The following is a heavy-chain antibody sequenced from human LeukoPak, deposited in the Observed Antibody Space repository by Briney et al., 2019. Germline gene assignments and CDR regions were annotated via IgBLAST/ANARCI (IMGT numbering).Heavy chain of an antibody. V-gene: IGHV4-39*01. Sequence: SETLSLTCSVSGVSISSSNSYWGWIRQPPGKGLEWIGSIYYTGNTYYSASVKSQVSISIDTSKNQFSLRLTSVTAADTAVYFCARQTGSGLFLLPGGQGTLVTVSS. CDR3: ARQTGSGLFLLP. J-gene: IGHJ4*02. CDR2: IYYTGNT. D-gene: IGHD3/OR15-3a*01. CDR1: GVSISSSNSY.